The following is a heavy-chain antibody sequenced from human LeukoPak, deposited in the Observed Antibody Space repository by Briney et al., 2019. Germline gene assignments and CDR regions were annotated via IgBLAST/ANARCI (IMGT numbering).Heavy chain of an antibody. V-gene: IGHV3-23*01. CDR3: AKGGYFAFEF. CDR2: ISGSNGRT. D-gene: IGHD2-2*03. Sequence: VGSLRLSCAASGLPFSNNDMQWVRQAPGKGLEWVSGISGSNGRTYYADSVRGRVTISRDNSKSTLYLQMNSLRAEDTAVYFCAKGGYFAFEFWGQGTMVTVSS. J-gene: IGHJ3*01. CDR1: GLPFSNND.